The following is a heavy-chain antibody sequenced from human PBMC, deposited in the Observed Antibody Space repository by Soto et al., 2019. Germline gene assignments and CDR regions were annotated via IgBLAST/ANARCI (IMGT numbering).Heavy chain of an antibody. CDR2: ITGSGSTT. Sequence: VQLMESGGGLVQPGGSLRLSCAASGFTFSSYAMSWVRQAPGKGLEWVSVITGSGSTTYYADSVKGRFTTSRDNSKTTRSLQRNSLRAEDTAVSYCARSGGALGYWGQGTLVTVSS. CDR3: ARSGGALGY. D-gene: IGHD1-26*01. CDR1: GFTFSSYA. V-gene: IGHV3-23*01. J-gene: IGHJ4*02.